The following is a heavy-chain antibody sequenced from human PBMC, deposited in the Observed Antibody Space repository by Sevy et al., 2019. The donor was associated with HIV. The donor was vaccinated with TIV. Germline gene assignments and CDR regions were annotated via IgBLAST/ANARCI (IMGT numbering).Heavy chain of an antibody. Sequence: SETLSLTCTVPGGSISSGGYYWSWIRQHPGKGLEWIGYIYYSGSTYYNPSLKSRVTISVDTSKNQFSLKLSSVTAADTAVYYCARDFGQQLSGFDPWGQGTLVTVSS. CDR3: ARDFGQQLSGFDP. CDR2: IYYSGST. CDR1: GGSISSGGYY. D-gene: IGHD6-13*01. V-gene: IGHV4-31*03. J-gene: IGHJ5*02.